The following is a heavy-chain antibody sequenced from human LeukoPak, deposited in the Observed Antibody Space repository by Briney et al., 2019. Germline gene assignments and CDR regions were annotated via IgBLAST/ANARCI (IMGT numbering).Heavy chain of an antibody. V-gene: IGHV4-4*07. CDR1: GGSISSYH. J-gene: IGHJ5*01. Sequence: SETLYLTCTVSGGSISSYHWIWIRQPAGKGLEWIGRINSNGDTVYNPSLKSRATMSLDMTNNQFSLKLSSVTAADTAVYYCARDRGLDGSDQLDSWGPGTLVTVSS. CDR3: ARDRGLDGSDQLDS. D-gene: IGHD3-10*01. CDR2: INSNGDT.